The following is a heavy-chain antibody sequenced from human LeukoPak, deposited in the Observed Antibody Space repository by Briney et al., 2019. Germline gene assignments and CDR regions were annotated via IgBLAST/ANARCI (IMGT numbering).Heavy chain of an antibody. J-gene: IGHJ4*02. Sequence: ASVKVSCKAFGYTFTNSYIHWVRQAPGQGLEWMGWISANNGNRNYALKLQDRVSMTTDTSTSTAYMELRSLRSDDTAVYYCARQGYGGHSRGAADYWGQGTLVTVSS. V-gene: IGHV1-18*04. CDR2: ISANNGNR. D-gene: IGHD4-23*01. CDR3: ARQGYGGHSRGAADY. CDR1: GYTFTNSY.